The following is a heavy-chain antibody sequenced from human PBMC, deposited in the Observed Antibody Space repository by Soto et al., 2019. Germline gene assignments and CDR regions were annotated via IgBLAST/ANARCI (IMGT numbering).Heavy chain of an antibody. J-gene: IGHJ6*02. Sequence: SETLSLTCAVSGGSISSVGYSWSWIRQPPGKGLEWIGYIYYSGSTNYNPSLKSRVTISVDTSKNQFSLKLSSVTAADTAVYYCARDPLITIFDYYYGMDVWGQGTTVTVSS. CDR3: ARDPLITIFDYYYGMDV. CDR2: IYYSGST. V-gene: IGHV4-61*08. CDR1: GGSISSVGYS. D-gene: IGHD3-3*01.